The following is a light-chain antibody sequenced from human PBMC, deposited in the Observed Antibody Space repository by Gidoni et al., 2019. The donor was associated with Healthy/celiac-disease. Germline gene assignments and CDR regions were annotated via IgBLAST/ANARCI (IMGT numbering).Light chain of an antibody. J-gene: IGKJ2*01. CDR2: AAS. Sequence: DIQVTQSPSSLSASVGDRVTITCRASQSISSYLNWYQQKPGKAPKLLIYAASSLQSGVPSRFSGSGSGTDFTLTISSLQPADFATYYCQQSYSTLYTFGQGTKLEIK. CDR3: QQSYSTLYT. V-gene: IGKV1-39*01. CDR1: QSISSY.